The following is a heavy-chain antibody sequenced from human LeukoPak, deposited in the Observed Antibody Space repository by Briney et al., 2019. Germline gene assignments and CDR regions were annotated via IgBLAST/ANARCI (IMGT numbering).Heavy chain of an antibody. Sequence: GGSLRLSCTASGFTFNTYWMHWVRQAPGKGLVWVSRIDTVGGTTTYADFVKGRFTISRDNSKNTLYLQMNSLRAEDTAVYYCAKEGQGHYDSSGYYSDDAFDIWGQGTMVTVSS. CDR2: IDTVGGTT. J-gene: IGHJ3*02. CDR3: AKEGQGHYDSSGYYSDDAFDI. V-gene: IGHV3-74*03. CDR1: GFTFNTYW. D-gene: IGHD3-22*01.